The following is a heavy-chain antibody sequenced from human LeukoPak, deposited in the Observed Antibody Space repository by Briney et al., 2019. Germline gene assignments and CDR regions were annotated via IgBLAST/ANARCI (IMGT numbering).Heavy chain of an antibody. D-gene: IGHD3-22*01. V-gene: IGHV3-21*04. CDR1: GLTFSSAS. CDR2: ISSTSEYI. J-gene: IGHJ4*02. CDR3: ARAAGGYYYHFDY. Sequence: GSLRLSCVVSGLTFSSASMAWVRQAPGKGLEWVSSISSTSEYIFQKDSLKGRFTISRDNAKNSLYLQMNSLRAEDTALYYCARAAGGYYYHFDYWGQGTLVTVSS.